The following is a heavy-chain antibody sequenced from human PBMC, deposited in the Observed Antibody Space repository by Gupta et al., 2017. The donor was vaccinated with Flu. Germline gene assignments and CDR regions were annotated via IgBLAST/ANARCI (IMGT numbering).Heavy chain of an antibody. V-gene: IGHV3-9*01. CDR2: IDWNGGSV. D-gene: IGHD6-25*01. J-gene: IGHJ3*02. CDR1: GFTFDDYP. CDR3: TKDRGSVDAFDI. Sequence: EVQLVESGGGLVQPRRSLRLSCVASGFTFDDYPMHWVRQAPGKGLEWVSVIDWNGGSVGYADSVRGRFTIPRDNARNSLYLQMNSLRTEDTALYFCTKDRGSVDAFDIWGQGTMVTVSS.